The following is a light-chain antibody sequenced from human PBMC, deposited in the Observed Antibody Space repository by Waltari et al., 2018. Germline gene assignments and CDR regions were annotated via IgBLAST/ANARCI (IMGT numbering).Light chain of an antibody. CDR1: SLRRYF. J-gene: IGLJ2*01. CDR3: NSRDSSGNRVI. Sequence: SSEVTQDPTVSVALGQTVTITCQGDSLRRYFARWYQQKAGQAPVLVIYAKNNRASGIPDRVSGSNSGNTASLTITGAQAEDEAEYFCNSRDSSGNRVIFGGGTKLTVV. CDR2: AKN. V-gene: IGLV3-19*01.